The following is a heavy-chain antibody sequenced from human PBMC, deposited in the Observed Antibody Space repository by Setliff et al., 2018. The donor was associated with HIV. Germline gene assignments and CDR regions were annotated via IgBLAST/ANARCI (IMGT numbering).Heavy chain of an antibody. D-gene: IGHD1-26*01. CDR2: TNPTSGDT. J-gene: IGHJ4*02. CDR1: GYTLTGYY. Sequence: ASVKVSCKASGYTLTGYYMNWVRQAPGQGLEWMGRTNPTSGDTNYAQKFQGRVTMTRDASISTAYMELSRLKSDDAAVYYCAREGISGSYFDYWGQGTLVTVSS. CDR3: AREGISGSYFDY. V-gene: IGHV1-2*06.